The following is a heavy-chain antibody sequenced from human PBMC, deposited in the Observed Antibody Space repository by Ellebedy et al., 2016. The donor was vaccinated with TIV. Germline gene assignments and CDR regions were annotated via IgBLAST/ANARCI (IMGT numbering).Heavy chain of an antibody. CDR2: IKQDGSEK. CDR3: ARPYCSGGSCTYYFDY. J-gene: IGHJ4*02. CDR1: GFTFSSYW. D-gene: IGHD2-15*01. Sequence: GESLKISXAASGFTFSSYWMSWVRQAPGKGLEWVANIKQDGSEKYYVDSVKGRFTISRDNAKNSLYLQMNSLRAEDTAVYYCARPYCSGGSCTYYFDYWGQGTLVTVSS. V-gene: IGHV3-7*04.